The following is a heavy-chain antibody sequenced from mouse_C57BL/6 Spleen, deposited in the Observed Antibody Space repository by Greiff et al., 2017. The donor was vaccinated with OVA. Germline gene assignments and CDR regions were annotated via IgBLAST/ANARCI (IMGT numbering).Heavy chain of an antibody. J-gene: IGHJ2*01. CDR3: ARRGGLLDYFDY. V-gene: IGHV1-54*01. CDR1: GYAFTNYL. Sequence: VKLMESGAELVRPGTSVKVSCKASGYAFTNYLIEWVKQRPGQGLEWIGVINPGSGGTNYNEKFKGKATLTADKSSSTAYMQLSSLTSEDSAVYFCARRGGLLDYFDYWGQGTTLTVSS. D-gene: IGHD2-3*01. CDR2: INPGSGGT.